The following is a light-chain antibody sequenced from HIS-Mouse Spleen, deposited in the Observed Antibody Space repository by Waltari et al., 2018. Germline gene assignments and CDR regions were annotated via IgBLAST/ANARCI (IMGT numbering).Light chain of an antibody. V-gene: IGLV2-14*03. Sequence: QSALTQPASVSGSPGQPITISCHGTTRDVGGYHYVPWYQHQPGKAPKLMIYDVSNRPSGVSNRFSGSKSGNTASLTISGLQAEDEADYYCSSYTSSSFNVVFGGGTKLTVL. CDR2: DVS. J-gene: IGLJ2*01. CDR3: SSYTSSSFNVV. CDR1: TRDVGGYHY.